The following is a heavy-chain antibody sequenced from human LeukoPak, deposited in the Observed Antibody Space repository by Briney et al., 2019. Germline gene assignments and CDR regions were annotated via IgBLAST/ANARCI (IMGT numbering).Heavy chain of an antibody. J-gene: IGHJ3*02. Sequence: GGSLRLSCAASGFTFSSYGMHWVRQAPGKGLEWVAVIWYDGSNKYYADSVKGRFTISRDNSKNTLYLQMNSLRAEDTAVYYCAKPRSSADAFDIWGQGTMVTVSS. CDR1: GFTFSSYG. CDR2: IWYDGSNK. V-gene: IGHV3-33*06. D-gene: IGHD3-22*01. CDR3: AKPRSSADAFDI.